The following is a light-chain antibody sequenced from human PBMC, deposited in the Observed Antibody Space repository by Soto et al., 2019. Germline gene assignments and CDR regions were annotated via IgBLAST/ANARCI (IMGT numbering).Light chain of an antibody. CDR2: EVN. Sequence: QSALTQPPSASGSPGQSVTISCSGTSSDVGAYNYVSWYQQHPGKVPKLMVYEVNKRPSGVPDRFSGSKSGNTASLTVSGLQPGDEADYSRTSFAGGKNLFGPGTKLPVL. V-gene: IGLV2-8*01. CDR1: SSDVGAYNY. J-gene: IGLJ1*01. CDR3: TSFAGGKNL.